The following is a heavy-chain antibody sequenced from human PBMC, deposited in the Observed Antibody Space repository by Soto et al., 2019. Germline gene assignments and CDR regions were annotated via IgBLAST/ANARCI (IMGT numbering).Heavy chain of an antibody. J-gene: IGHJ4*02. V-gene: IGHV1-69*13. Sequence: PVKVSCKASGGTFSSYAISWVRQAPGQGLEWMGGIIPIFGTANYAQKFQGRVTITADESTSTAYMELSSLRSEDTAVYYCARAWWPDGFSDYWGQGTLVTVSS. CDR1: GGTFSSYA. CDR3: ARAWWPDGFSDY. D-gene: IGHD2-15*01. CDR2: IIPIFGTA.